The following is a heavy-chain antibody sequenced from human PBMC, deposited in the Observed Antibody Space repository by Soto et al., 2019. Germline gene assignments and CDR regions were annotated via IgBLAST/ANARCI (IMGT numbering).Heavy chain of an antibody. CDR1: GGSISSGGYY. V-gene: IGHV4-31*03. J-gene: IGHJ6*02. CDR2: IYYSGST. CDR3: ARGGRRSPGMDV. Sequence: QVQLQESGPGLVKPSQTLSLTCTVSGGSISSGGYYWSWIRQHPGKGLEWIGYIYYSGSTYYNPSLKSRVTITVETSKNPFSLKLSSVTAADTAVYYCARGGRRSPGMDVWGQGTTVTVSS.